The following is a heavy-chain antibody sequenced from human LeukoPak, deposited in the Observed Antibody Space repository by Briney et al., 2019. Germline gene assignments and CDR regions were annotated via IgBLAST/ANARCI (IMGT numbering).Heavy chain of an antibody. Sequence: PGGSLGLSCAASGFTFSNCAMSWVRRAPERGLEGVSGISGSGSSTYYADSVKGRFTISRDNSENTLSLQMNSLRADDTAIYYCAKSCNSGNCYYNYWGQGTLVTVSS. CDR2: ISGSGSST. V-gene: IGHV3-23*01. CDR1: GFTFSNCA. D-gene: IGHD2/OR15-2a*01. J-gene: IGHJ4*02. CDR3: AKSCNSGNCYYNY.